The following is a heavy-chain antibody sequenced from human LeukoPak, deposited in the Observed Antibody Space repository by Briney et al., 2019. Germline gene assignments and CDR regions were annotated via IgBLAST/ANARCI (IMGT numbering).Heavy chain of an antibody. J-gene: IGHJ5*02. CDR2: INPSGGST. Sequence: RASVKVSCKASGYTFTSYYMHWVRQAPGQGLEWMGIINPSGGSTSYAQKFQGRVTMTRDTSTSTVYMELSSLRSEDTAVYYCARDSAHYYDSSGRRKNWFDPWGQGTLVTVSS. D-gene: IGHD3-22*01. CDR3: ARDSAHYYDSSGRRKNWFDP. CDR1: GYTFTSYY. V-gene: IGHV1-46*03.